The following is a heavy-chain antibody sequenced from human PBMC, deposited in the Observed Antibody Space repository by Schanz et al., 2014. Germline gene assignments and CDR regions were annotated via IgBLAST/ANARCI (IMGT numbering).Heavy chain of an antibody. V-gene: IGHV3-33*06. D-gene: IGHD4-17*01. Sequence: QVQLVESGGGVVQPGRSLRLSCAASGFTFSSYGMHWVRQAPGKGLELVAVIWYDGNNKFYADSVKGRFIISRDNSKNTPDLQMNSLRDEDTALYYCAKDMHKDYGGKPQAFDIWGQGTMATFSS. CDR2: IWYDGNNK. J-gene: IGHJ3*02. CDR1: GFTFSSYG. CDR3: AKDMHKDYGGKPQAFDI.